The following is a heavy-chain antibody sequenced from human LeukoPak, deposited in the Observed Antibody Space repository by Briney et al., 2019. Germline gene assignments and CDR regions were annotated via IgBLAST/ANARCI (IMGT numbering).Heavy chain of an antibody. D-gene: IGHD3-10*01. J-gene: IGHJ4*02. V-gene: IGHV3-21*01. CDR2: ISGSGTEI. Sequence: GWSLRLSCAASGFTFSSYSMNCVRQAPGKGLEWVSYISGSGTEIYYADSVKGRFTISRDNAKNALYLQMNSLSAEDTAVYHCARVSGTYYKGHFDYWGQGTLVTVSS. CDR1: GFTFSSYS. CDR3: ARVSGTYYKGHFDY.